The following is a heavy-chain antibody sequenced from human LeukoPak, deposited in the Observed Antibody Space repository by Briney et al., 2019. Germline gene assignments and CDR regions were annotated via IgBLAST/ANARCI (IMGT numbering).Heavy chain of an antibody. D-gene: IGHD2-15*01. J-gene: IGHJ6*02. V-gene: IGHV3-53*01. CDR2: VYSGGST. CDR1: GFTVSSNY. Sequence: GGSLRLSCAASGFTVSSNYMSWVPQAPGKGLEWVSVVYSGGSTYYADSVKGRFTISRDTSKNTLYLQMNSLRADDTAVYYCARDLCSGVSCYRPYGLDVWGQGTTVTVSS. CDR3: ARDLCSGVSCYRPYGLDV.